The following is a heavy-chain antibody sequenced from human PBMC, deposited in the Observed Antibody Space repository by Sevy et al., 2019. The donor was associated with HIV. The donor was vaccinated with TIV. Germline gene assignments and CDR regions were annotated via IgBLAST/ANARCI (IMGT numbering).Heavy chain of an antibody. CDR2: ITAYKDNT. CDR3: TRVDPYYEFGDV. CDR1: GYTLNNYG. V-gene: IGHV1-18*01. D-gene: IGHD3-3*01. J-gene: IGHJ6*02. Sequence: ASVKVSCKASGYTLNNYGISWVRQAPGQGLEWIGWITAYKDNTNYAQNFQGRVTMTTDTSTGTAYMELRSLRSDDTAVYYCTRVDPYYEFGDVWGQGTTVTVSS.